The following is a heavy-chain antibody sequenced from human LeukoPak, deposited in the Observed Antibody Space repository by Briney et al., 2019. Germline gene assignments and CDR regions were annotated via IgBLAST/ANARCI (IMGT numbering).Heavy chain of an antibody. CDR1: GGSIGSYY. D-gene: IGHD3-22*01. Sequence: PSETLSLTCTVSGGSIGSYYWSWIRQPPGSGLEWIGYVFYSGTTNYNPSLKSRVTISVDTSKNQFSLKLSSVTAADTAVYYCARDYYDSRGEAFDIWGLGTMVTVSS. CDR2: VFYSGTT. CDR3: ARDYYDSRGEAFDI. J-gene: IGHJ3*02. V-gene: IGHV4-59*01.